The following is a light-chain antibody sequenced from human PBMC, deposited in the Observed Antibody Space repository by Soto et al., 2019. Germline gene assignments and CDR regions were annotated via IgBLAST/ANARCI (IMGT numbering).Light chain of an antibody. Sequence: DIQLTQSPSSLSASVGDRVNITCRASLSISLYVNWYQQKPGQAPKLLIYAATTLQSGVPSRFSGSGSGTDFTLTISDLHPDDLAIYFCQHTDRIPYSCGQGTKIEVK. CDR1: LSISLY. J-gene: IGKJ2*03. CDR3: QHTDRIPYS. CDR2: AAT. V-gene: IGKV1-39*01.